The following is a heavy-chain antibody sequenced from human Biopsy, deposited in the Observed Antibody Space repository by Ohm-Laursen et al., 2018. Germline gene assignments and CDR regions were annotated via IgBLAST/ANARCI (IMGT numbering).Heavy chain of an antibody. J-gene: IGHJ5*02. CDR1: GGSISGYH. D-gene: IGHD1-14*01. Sequence: SETLSLTCTASGGSISGYHWSWIRKSPGKGLEWLAYISYTGGITSNPSLNGRATMSLDTSKNQFSLRVSSVTAADTAVYYCARDRDRRGWFDPWGQGTLVTVSS. V-gene: IGHV4-59*12. CDR2: ISYTGGI. CDR3: ARDRDRRGWFDP.